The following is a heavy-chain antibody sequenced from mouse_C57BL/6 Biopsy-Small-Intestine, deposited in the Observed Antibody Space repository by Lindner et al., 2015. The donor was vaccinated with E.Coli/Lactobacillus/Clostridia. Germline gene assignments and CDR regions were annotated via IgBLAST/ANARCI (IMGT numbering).Heavy chain of an antibody. V-gene: IGHV1-14*01. CDR3: ARENYYTGAMDY. J-gene: IGHJ4*01. D-gene: IGHD2-12*01. Sequence: VQLQESGPELVKPGASVKMSCKASGYTFSNYVMHWVKQKPGQGLEWIGYTRPYNDGIKYNEKFKGKATLTSDKSSSTAYMELSSLTSEDSAVYYCARENYYTGAMDYWGQGASVTVSS. CDR2: TRPYNDGI. CDR1: GYTFSNYV.